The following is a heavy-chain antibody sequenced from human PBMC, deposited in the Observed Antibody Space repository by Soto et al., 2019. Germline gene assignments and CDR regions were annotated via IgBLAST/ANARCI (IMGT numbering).Heavy chain of an antibody. CDR1: GYTFTGYY. Sequence: ASVKVSCKASGYTFTGYYMHCVRQAPGQRLERMGWINPNSGGTNYAQKFQGWVTVTRDTSISTANMELSRLRSDDTAVYYCARVGSGWLSDWFDPWGQGTLVTVSS. CDR2: INPNSGGT. V-gene: IGHV1-2*04. D-gene: IGHD6-19*01. CDR3: ARVGSGWLSDWFDP. J-gene: IGHJ5*02.